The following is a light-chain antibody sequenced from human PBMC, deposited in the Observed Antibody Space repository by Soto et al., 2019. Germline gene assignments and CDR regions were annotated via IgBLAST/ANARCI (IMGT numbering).Light chain of an antibody. J-gene: IGKJ4*01. V-gene: IGKV1-39*01. CDR1: QNISFY. CDR2: AAS. CDR3: QQSYNPPT. Sequence: DTQTNQFPFSLCASVGDRVTITCRASQNISFYLTWFQQRPGKAPNVLIYAASSLQVGVPSSFSGSGSGTDFTLPISSLQPEAVATYFCQQSYNPPTFGGGTKV.